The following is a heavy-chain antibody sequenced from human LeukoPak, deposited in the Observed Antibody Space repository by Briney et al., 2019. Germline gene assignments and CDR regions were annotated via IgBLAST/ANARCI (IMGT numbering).Heavy chain of an antibody. V-gene: IGHV4-59*01. CDR3: ARAVYYYDSSGYLYFDY. CDR1: GGSISSYY. J-gene: IGHJ4*02. CDR2: IYYSGST. Sequence: SETLSLTCTVSGGSISSYYWSWIRQPPGKGLEWIGYIYYSGSTNYSPSLKSRVTISVDTSKNQFSLKLSSVTAADTAVYYCARAVYYYDSSGYLYFDYWGQGTLVTVSS. D-gene: IGHD3-22*01.